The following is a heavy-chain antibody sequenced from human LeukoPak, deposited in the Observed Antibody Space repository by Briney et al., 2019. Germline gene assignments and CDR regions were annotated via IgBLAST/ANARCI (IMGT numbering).Heavy chain of an antibody. CDR2: IRYDGSNK. CDR1: GFTFSSYG. V-gene: IGHV3-30*02. D-gene: IGHD3-22*01. Sequence: GGSLRLSCAASGFTFSSYGMHWVRQAPGKGLEWVAFIRYDGSNKYYADSVKGRFTISRDNSKNTLYLQMNSLRAEDTAVYYCAKDRNYYDSSGYSYFDYWGQGTLVTVSS. CDR3: AKDRNYYDSSGYSYFDY. J-gene: IGHJ4*02.